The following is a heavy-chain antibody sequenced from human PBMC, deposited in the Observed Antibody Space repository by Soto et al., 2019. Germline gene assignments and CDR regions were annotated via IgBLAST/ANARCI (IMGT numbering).Heavy chain of an antibody. D-gene: IGHD6-13*01. CDR2: IYYSGST. Sequence: RSETLSLTCTVSGGSISSGGYYWSWIRQHPGKGLEWIGYIYYSGSTYYNPSLKSRVTISVDTSKNQFSLKLSSVTAADTAVYYCARWGLSSSWYYFDYWGQGTLVTVSS. V-gene: IGHV4-31*03. CDR1: GGSISSGGYY. CDR3: ARWGLSSSWYYFDY. J-gene: IGHJ4*02.